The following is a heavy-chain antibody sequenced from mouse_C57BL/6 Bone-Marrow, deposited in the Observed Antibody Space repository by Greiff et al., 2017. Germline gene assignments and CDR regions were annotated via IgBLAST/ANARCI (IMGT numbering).Heavy chain of an antibody. CDR2: INPGSGGT. Sequence: QVQLQQSGAELVRPGTSVKVSCKASGYAFTNYLIEWVKQRPGQGLEWIGVINPGSGGTNYNEKFKGKATLTADKSSSTAYMQLSSLTSEDSAVYFCARSPPTIVTSYYAMDYWGQGTSVTVSS. V-gene: IGHV1-54*01. CDR1: GYAFTNYL. J-gene: IGHJ4*01. D-gene: IGHD2-5*01. CDR3: ARSPPTIVTSYYAMDY.